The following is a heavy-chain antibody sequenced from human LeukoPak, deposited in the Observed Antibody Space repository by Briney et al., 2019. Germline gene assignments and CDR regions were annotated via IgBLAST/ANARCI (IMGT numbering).Heavy chain of an antibody. D-gene: IGHD4-17*01. Sequence: GGCLSLSCAASGFTFSSYWMSGVREAPGKGLGWVANIKQDGSEKYYVDSVKGRFTISRDNAKNSLYLQTNTLRAEATAMYYCARARGDYISLLDLKRRFPTWFDPWGQGTLVTVSS. V-gene: IGHV3-7*01. CDR2: IKQDGSEK. CDR1: GFTFSSYW. J-gene: IGHJ5*02. CDR3: ARARGDYISLLDLKRRFPTWFDP.